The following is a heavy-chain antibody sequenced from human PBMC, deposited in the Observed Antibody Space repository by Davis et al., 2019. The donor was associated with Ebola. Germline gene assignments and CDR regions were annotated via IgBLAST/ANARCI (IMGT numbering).Heavy chain of an antibody. Sequence: GESLKISCAASGFTFSSYTMHWVRQAPGKGLEWVAVISYDGSNKYYADSVKGRFTISRDNSKNTLYLQMNSLRAEDTAVYYCARGWGRMTTVTTSAYWGQGTLVTVSS. CDR1: GFTFSSYT. CDR3: ARGWGRMTTVTTSAY. CDR2: ISYDGSNK. D-gene: IGHD4-17*01. V-gene: IGHV3-30*04. J-gene: IGHJ4*02.